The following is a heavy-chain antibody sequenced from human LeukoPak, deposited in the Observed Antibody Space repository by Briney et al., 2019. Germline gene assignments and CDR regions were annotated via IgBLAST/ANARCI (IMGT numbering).Heavy chain of an antibody. CDR1: GYTYTSYG. D-gene: IGHD3-10*01. Sequence: ASVKVSCKASGYTYTSYGISWVRQAPGQGLEWMGWISAYNGNTNYAQKLQGRVTMTTDTSTSTAYMELRSLRSDDTAVYYCARDVPLITMVRGVINYWGQGTLVTVSS. J-gene: IGHJ4*02. CDR2: ISAYNGNT. V-gene: IGHV1-18*01. CDR3: ARDVPLITMVRGVINY.